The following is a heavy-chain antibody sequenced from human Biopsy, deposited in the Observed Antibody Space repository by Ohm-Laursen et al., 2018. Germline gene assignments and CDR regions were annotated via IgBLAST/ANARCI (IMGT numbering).Heavy chain of an antibody. CDR3: ARDLLEWSLPS. V-gene: IGHV1-2*02. D-gene: IGHD3-3*01. CDR2: IYPNSGDT. Sequence: SVKVSCKASGDAFLGHYLHWVRQTPGQGLEWMGSIYPNSGDTDFAQKFQGRVSMTRDTSVSTAYLELSSLRSDDTAIYYCARDLLEWSLPSWGQGTLVTVSS. CDR1: GDAFLGHY. J-gene: IGHJ4*02.